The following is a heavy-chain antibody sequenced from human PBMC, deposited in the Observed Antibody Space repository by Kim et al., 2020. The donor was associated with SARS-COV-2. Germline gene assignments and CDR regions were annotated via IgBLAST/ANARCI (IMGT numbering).Heavy chain of an antibody. CDR3: VKVGGYSGYDLGLRSDAFDI. Sequence: RFTISRDNSKNTLYLQMSSLRAEDTAVYYCVKVGGYSGYDLGLRSDAFDIWGQGTMVTVSS. D-gene: IGHD5-12*01. V-gene: IGHV3-64D*06. J-gene: IGHJ3*02.